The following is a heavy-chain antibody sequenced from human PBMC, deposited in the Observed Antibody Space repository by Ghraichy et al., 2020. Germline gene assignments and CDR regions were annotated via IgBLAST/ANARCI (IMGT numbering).Heavy chain of an antibody. CDR2: ISSSSSTI. D-gene: IGHD3-9*01. CDR1: GFTFSSYS. Sequence: GGSLRLSCAASGFTFSSYSMNWVRQAPGKGLEWVSYISSSSSTIYYADSVKGRFTISRDNAKNSLYLQMNSLRAEDTAVYYCARETTDYDILTGFPQVVWGQGTLVTVSS. CDR3: ARETTDYDILTGFPQVV. J-gene: IGHJ4*02. V-gene: IGHV3-48*01.